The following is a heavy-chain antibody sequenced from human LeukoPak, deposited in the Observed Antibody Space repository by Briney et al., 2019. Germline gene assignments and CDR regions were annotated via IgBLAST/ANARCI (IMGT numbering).Heavy chain of an antibody. J-gene: IGHJ4*02. Sequence: PGGSLRLSCAASGFTFSSYAMSWVRQAPGKGLEWVSFISGSSDTIYYADSVKGRFTISRDNAKNSLYLQMNSLRDEDTAVYYCARERTGYFDYWGQGTLVTVSS. CDR1: GFTFSSYA. CDR3: ARERTGYFDY. D-gene: IGHD6-6*01. V-gene: IGHV3-48*02. CDR2: ISGSSDTI.